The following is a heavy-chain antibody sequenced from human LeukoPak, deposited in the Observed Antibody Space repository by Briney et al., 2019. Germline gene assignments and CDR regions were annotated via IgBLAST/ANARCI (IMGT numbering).Heavy chain of an antibody. CDR2: VHPDGRT. Sequence: SSGTLSLTCGVSGGSITTTNWWTWVRQPPGKGLEWIGEVHPDGRTNYNPSLESRLTISVDLSENHISLRLTSVTAADTAVYYCAREGGFYRPLDYSDQGTLVTVSS. CDR3: AREGGFYRPLDY. V-gene: IGHV4-4*02. J-gene: IGHJ4*02. D-gene: IGHD3-3*01. CDR1: GGSITTTNW.